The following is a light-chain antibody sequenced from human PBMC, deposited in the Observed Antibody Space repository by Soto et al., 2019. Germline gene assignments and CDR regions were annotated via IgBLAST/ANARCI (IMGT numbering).Light chain of an antibody. CDR2: GAS. CDR3: QQYNNWPPYT. Sequence: EIVMTQSPATLSVSPGERATLSCRASQSVSSNLAWYQQKPGQAPRLLIYGASTRAPGIPARFSGSGSGTEVTLPISSLQSEDFAVYYCQQYNNWPPYTFGQGTKLEIK. J-gene: IGKJ2*01. V-gene: IGKV3-15*01. CDR1: QSVSSN.